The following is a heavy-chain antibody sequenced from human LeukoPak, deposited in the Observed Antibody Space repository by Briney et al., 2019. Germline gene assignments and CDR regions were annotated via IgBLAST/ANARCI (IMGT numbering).Heavy chain of an antibody. CDR1: GCTFSSNE. V-gene: IGHV3-48*03. CDR2: ISSSGSSI. J-gene: IGHJ3*02. CDR3: ACIILGYAAFDI. Sequence: GESLRLSCAASGCTFSSNEMNWVWKAPGKGKERVSYISSSGSSIYYADSVKGRFTISRDNAKNSLYLQMNSLRAEDTAVYYCACIILGYAAFDIWGQGTMVTVSS. D-gene: IGHD3-16*01.